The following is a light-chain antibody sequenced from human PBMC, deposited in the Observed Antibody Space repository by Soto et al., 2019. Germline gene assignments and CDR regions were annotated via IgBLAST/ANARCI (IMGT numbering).Light chain of an antibody. J-gene: IGKJ4*01. CDR3: QQYGSSPLT. CDR1: QIFSSSY. CDR2: GAS. V-gene: IGKV3-20*01. Sequence: EIVLTQSPGTLSLSPGERPTPSCRPSQIFSSSYLAWYQQKPGQAPRLLIYGASSRATGSPDRFSGSGSGTDFTLTISRLEPEDFAVYYCQQYGSSPLTFGGGTKVEIK.